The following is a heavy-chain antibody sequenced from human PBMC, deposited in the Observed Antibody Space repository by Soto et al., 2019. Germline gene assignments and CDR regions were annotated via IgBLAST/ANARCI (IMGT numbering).Heavy chain of an antibody. CDR1: RDTFNSYA. Sequence: QVQLVQSGAEVRKPGSAVKVSCKTSRDTFNSYAITWVRQAPGQGLEWMGGIIPVLGTTKYAQKFQGRVTMTADESTSTAYLELSSLRSEDRAVYYCAAGGRDCYIKWGQGTQVTVSS. D-gene: IGHD2-21*02. CDR2: IIPVLGTT. J-gene: IGHJ4*02. CDR3: AAGGRDCYIK. V-gene: IGHV1-69*01.